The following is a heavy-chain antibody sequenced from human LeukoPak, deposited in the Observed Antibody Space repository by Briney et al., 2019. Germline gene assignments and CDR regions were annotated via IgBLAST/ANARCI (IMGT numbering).Heavy chain of an antibody. CDR1: GGSISSYY. J-gene: IGHJ4*02. D-gene: IGHD3-22*01. CDR3: ARAPHFFDTSGSRYYFDY. CDR2: IYYSGST. Sequence: SETLSLTCTVSGGSISSYYWSWIRQPPGKRLEWIGYIYYSGSTNYNPSLKSRVTISVDTSKNQFSLKLSSVTAADTAVYYCARAPHFFDTSGSRYYFDYWGQGALVTVSS. V-gene: IGHV4-59*01.